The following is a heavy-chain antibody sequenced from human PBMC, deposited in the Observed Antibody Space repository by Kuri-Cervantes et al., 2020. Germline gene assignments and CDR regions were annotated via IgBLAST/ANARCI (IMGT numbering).Heavy chain of an antibody. Sequence: LRLSCTVSGGSITNSGYYWSWLRQQPGKGLEWIGYISYSGSTYYNPSLKSRVTISVDTPKNQFSVDLSSVTAADTAVYYCARTSHGDPFDHWGQGTLVTVSS. D-gene: IGHD4-17*01. V-gene: IGHV4-31*03. CDR3: ARTSHGDPFDH. J-gene: IGHJ4*02. CDR1: GGSITNSGYY. CDR2: ISYSGST.